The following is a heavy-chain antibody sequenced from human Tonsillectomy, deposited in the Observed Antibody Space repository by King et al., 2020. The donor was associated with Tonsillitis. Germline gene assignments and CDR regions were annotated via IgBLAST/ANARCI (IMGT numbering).Heavy chain of an antibody. D-gene: IGHD1-7*01. CDR2: INSDGSST. V-gene: IGHV3-74*01. J-gene: IGHJ3*02. CDR1: GFTFSSYW. CDR3: ARVAFGTVTTNAFDI. Sequence: VQLVESGGGLVQPGGSLRLSCAASGFTFSSYWMHWVRQAPGKGLVWVSRINSDGSSTSYADSVKGRFTNSRDNAKNTLYLQMNSLRAEDTAVYYCARVAFGTVTTNAFDIWGQGTMVTVSS.